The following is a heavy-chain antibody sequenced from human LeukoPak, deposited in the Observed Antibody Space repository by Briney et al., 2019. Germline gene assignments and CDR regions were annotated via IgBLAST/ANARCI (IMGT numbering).Heavy chain of an antibody. Sequence: SETLSLTCAVYGGSFSGYYWSWIRQPPGKGLEWLGEINHSGSTNYNPSLKSRVTISVDTSKNQFSLKLSSVTAADTAVYYCARGRYYATVYWGQGTLVTVSS. CDR1: GGSFSGYY. CDR2: INHSGST. CDR3: ARGRYYATVY. J-gene: IGHJ4*02. V-gene: IGHV4-34*01. D-gene: IGHD2/OR15-2a*01.